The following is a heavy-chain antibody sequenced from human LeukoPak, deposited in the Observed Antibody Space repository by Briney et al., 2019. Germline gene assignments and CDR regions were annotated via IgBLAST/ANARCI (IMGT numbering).Heavy chain of an antibody. CDR1: GYTFTGYY. Sequence: ASVTVSCKASGYTFTGYYIHWVRQAPGQGLEWMGWINPNSGGTDYVQKFQGRVTMTRDTSISTAYMELTSLRSDDTAVYYCARDSGDSGNTFWYYWGQGTLVTVSS. V-gene: IGHV1-2*02. CDR2: INPNSGGT. CDR3: ARDSGDSGNTFWYY. J-gene: IGHJ4*02. D-gene: IGHD3-10*01.